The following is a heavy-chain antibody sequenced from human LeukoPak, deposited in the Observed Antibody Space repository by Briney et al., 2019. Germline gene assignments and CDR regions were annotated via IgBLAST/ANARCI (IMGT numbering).Heavy chain of an antibody. CDR1: GGSISSYY. Sequence: SETLSLTCTVSGGSISSYYWSWIRQPPGKGLEWIGYIYCSGSTNYNPSLKSRVTISVDTSKNQFSLKLSSVTAADTAVYYCARDAAAGTLGAFDIWGQGTMVTVSS. CDR2: IYCSGST. D-gene: IGHD6-13*01. J-gene: IGHJ3*02. V-gene: IGHV4-59*01. CDR3: ARDAAAGTLGAFDI.